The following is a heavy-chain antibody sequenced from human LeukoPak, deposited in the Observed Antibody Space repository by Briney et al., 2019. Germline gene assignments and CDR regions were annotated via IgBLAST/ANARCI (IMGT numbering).Heavy chain of an antibody. CDR3: ARDLGISGWYAPPLGYFDY. V-gene: IGHV1-2*02. D-gene: IGHD6-19*01. Sequence: GASLKISCKASGYTFTGYCMHWVRQAPGQGLEWMGWINPKSGGTNYAQKFQGRVTMTRDTSISTTYMELSRLRSGDTAVYYCARDLGISGWYAPPLGYFDYWGQGTLVTVSS. CDR1: GYTFTGYC. J-gene: IGHJ4*02. CDR2: INPKSGGT.